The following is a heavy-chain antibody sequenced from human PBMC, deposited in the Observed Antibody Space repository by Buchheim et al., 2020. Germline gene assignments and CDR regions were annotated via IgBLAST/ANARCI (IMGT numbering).Heavy chain of an antibody. V-gene: IGHV3-23*01. J-gene: IGHJ4*02. CDR3: AKPRSGWTCFDN. CDR2: ISSSGGNT. D-gene: IGHD6-19*01. CDR1: GFSSSSYA. Sequence: EVQLLESGGGAVQPGGSLRLSCAASGFSSSSYAMSWVRQAPGTGLEWVSGISSSGGNTYYLDSVKGRFTISRDNPKNTLYLQMNSLRAEDTALYYCAKPRSGWTCFDNWGRGT.